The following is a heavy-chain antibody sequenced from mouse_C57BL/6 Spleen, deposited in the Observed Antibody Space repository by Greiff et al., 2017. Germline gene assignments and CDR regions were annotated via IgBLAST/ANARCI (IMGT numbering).Heavy chain of an antibody. J-gene: IGHJ4*01. CDR3: TRDYYGSSYRDYYAMDY. CDR1: GYTFTDYE. Sequence: QVQLQQSGAELVRPGASVTLSCKASGYTFTDYEMHWVKQTPVHGLEWIGAIDPETGGTAYNQKFKGKAILTADKSSSTAYMELRSLTSEDSAVYYCTRDYYGSSYRDYYAMDYWGQGTSVTVSS. V-gene: IGHV1-15*01. D-gene: IGHD1-1*01. CDR2: IDPETGGT.